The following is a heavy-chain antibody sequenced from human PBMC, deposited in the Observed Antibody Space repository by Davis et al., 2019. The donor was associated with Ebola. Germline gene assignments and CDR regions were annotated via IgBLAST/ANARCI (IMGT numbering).Heavy chain of an antibody. CDR2: IISNSGGT. CDR1: GYTFTGYN. Sequence: ASVKVSCKASGYTFTGYNMHWVRQAPGQGLEWMGWIISNSGGTNYAQKFQGRVTMTRDTSINTAYMELSSLRSDDTAVYYCARGHSYGFEYWGQGALVTVSS. D-gene: IGHD5-18*01. V-gene: IGHV1-2*02. J-gene: IGHJ4*02. CDR3: ARGHSYGFEY.